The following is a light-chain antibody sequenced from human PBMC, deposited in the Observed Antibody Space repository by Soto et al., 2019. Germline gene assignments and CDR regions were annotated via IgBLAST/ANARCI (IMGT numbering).Light chain of an antibody. CDR3: CAYSTSGTHV. CDR2: DVN. J-gene: IGLJ1*01. V-gene: IGLV2-14*03. Sequence: QSALTQPASVSGSPGQSITFSCTGTSSDAGSYDYVSWHQQHPGKAPKLIIYDVNNRPSGVPSRFSGSKSGNTASLTISGLQTEDEADYYCCAYSTSGTHVFGTGTKVTVL. CDR1: SSDAGSYDY.